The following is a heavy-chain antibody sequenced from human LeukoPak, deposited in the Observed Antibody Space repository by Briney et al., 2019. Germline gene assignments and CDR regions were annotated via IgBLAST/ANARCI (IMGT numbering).Heavy chain of an antibody. D-gene: IGHD1/OR15-1a*01. CDR1: GYSFSGSY. CDR3: ARSISGTTHSFDF. J-gene: IGHJ4*02. Sequence: ASVKVSCKSSGYSFSGSYMHWVRQARGQGLEWMGWINPDSRGTFFAEGVQGRVTITGDTSISTAYLELSSLKSDDTDVYFCARSISGTTHSFDFWGQGTLVTVS. V-gene: IGHV1-2*02. CDR2: INPDSRGT.